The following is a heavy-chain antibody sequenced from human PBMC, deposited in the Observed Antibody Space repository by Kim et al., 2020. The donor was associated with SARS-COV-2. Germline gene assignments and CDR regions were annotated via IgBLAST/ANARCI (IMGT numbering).Heavy chain of an antibody. J-gene: IGHJ6*02. CDR2: ISSSSTTM. Sequence: GGSLRLSCAASGFNFNTYSMNWVRQAPGKGLEWFSYISSSSTTMYYADSVRGRFTISRDNAKNSLFLQMNSLRDEDTAVYYCARCPLSMTMVRGMITTTLFYYYTMDAWGQGTTVTVSS. D-gene: IGHD3-10*01. CDR3: ARCPLSMTMVRGMITTTLFYYYTMDA. CDR1: GFNFNTYS. V-gene: IGHV3-48*02.